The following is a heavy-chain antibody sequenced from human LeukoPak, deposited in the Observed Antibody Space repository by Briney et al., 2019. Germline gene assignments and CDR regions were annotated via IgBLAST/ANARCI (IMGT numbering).Heavy chain of an antibody. CDR1: GGSFSGYY. J-gene: IGHJ4*02. CDR3: ARRRGLGYCSSTSCLHFDY. CDR2: INHSGST. V-gene: IGHV4-34*01. D-gene: IGHD2-2*01. Sequence: PSETLSLTCAVYGGSFSGYYWSWIRQPPGKGLEWIGEINHSGSTNYNPSLKSRVTISVDTPKNQFSLKLSSVTAADTAVYYCARRRGLGYCSSTSCLHFDYWGQGTLVTVSS.